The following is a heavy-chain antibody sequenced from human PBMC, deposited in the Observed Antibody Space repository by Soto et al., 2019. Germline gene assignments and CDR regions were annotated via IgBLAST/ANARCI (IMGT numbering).Heavy chain of an antibody. Sequence: PGESLKISFTTSGYDYINYWIDWVRQTPGRCLEWMVIISPDDLDIRYNPSFRGLVTISADKSITTALVQWGSLNASDRAIYYCARFRAPRRQLISMSFHIWGLGTLVTVSS. CDR3: ARFRAPRRQLISMSFHI. D-gene: IGHD6-6*01. J-gene: IGHJ3*02. V-gene: IGHV5-51*01. CDR1: GYDYINYW. CDR2: ISPDDLDI.